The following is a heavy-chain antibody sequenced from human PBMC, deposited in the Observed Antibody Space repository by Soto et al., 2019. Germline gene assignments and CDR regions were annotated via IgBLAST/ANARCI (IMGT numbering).Heavy chain of an antibody. D-gene: IGHD1-26*01. J-gene: IGHJ4*02. Sequence: QVQLVEFGGGVVQPGMSLRLSCAASGFTFNNYGMHWVRQAPGKGLEWVAVIWYDGSNKYYSESVKGRFTISRDNSKETLYLEMNSLKVDDTAVYYCARDGTDWGQGTLVTVSS. CDR3: ARDGTD. V-gene: IGHV3-33*01. CDR1: GFTFNNYG. CDR2: IWYDGSNK.